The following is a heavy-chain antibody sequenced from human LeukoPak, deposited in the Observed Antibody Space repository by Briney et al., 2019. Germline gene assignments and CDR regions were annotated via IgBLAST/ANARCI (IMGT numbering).Heavy chain of an antibody. Sequence: PGRSLRLSCAASGFTFDDYAMHWVRQAPGKGLEWVSGISWNSGSIGYADSVKGRFTISRDNAKISLYLQMNSLRAEDTALYYCAKDIGVVPAAMGYFDYWGQGTLVTVSS. CDR2: ISWNSGSI. CDR1: GFTFDDYA. J-gene: IGHJ4*02. V-gene: IGHV3-9*01. CDR3: AKDIGVVPAAMGYFDY. D-gene: IGHD2-2*01.